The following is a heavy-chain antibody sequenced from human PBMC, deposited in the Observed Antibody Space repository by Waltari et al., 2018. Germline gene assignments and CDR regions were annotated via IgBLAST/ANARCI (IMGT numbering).Heavy chain of an antibody. J-gene: IGHJ4*02. CDR3: ARAASTYCSTTSCPGDY. CDR2: IHPSDDTK. Sequence: QVQLVQPGADVKEPGASVKVSCKASGYTFTRHYMHWVRQAPGQGLEWMGIIHPSDDTKAYTQKCQCRVTMTRDTSTNTFYMELSSLRSEDTAVYYCARAASTYCSTTSCPGDYWGQGTLVTVSS. D-gene: IGHD2-2*01. CDR1: GYTFTRHY. V-gene: IGHV1-46*01.